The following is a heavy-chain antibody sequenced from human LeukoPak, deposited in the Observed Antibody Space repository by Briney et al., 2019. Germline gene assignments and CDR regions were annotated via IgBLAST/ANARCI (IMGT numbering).Heavy chain of an antibody. V-gene: IGHV4-4*07. Sequence: SETLSLTCSVSGGSIRSYFWSWILQHAGKGLEWFGRIYTSGSTDYNPSLRSRVSMSVDTSRNQFSLKLTSVTAADTAVYYCARESKSYDGSGYYHDYWGQGTLVAVSS. J-gene: IGHJ4*02. CDR2: IYTSGST. D-gene: IGHD3-22*01. CDR1: GGSIRSYF. CDR3: ARESKSYDGSGYYHDY.